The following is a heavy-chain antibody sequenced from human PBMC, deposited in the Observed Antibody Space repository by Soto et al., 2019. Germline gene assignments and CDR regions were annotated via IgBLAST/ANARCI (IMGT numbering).Heavy chain of an antibody. D-gene: IGHD2-21*01. V-gene: IGHV4-4*07. CDR3: ARASRGKSYCACVAWLDY. J-gene: IGHJ4*01. Sequence: SETLSLTCTVSGDSISGLYLTWIRQPAGKGLEWIGRIYSSSETNYKPSLTGRVIISLDTSKNQFSLNLNSVTAADTAVYYCARASRGKSYCACVAWLDYWGQGTPVTVSS. CDR2: IYSSSET. CDR1: GDSISGLY.